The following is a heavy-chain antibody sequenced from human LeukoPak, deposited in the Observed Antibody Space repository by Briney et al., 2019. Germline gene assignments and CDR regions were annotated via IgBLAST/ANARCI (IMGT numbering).Heavy chain of an antibody. D-gene: IGHD4-11*01. CDR1: GGSVSSNNYY. V-gene: IGHV4-39*01. CDR2: IYYSGSA. CDR3: ARLGGGSNLYRSNGFDI. J-gene: IGHJ3*02. Sequence: PSETLSLTCTVSGGSVSSNNYYWGWIRQPPGKGLEWIVTIYYSGSAYHNPSLRSRVTISVDASKNQFYLNLSSVTATDTAVYYCARLGGGSNLYRSNGFDIWGQGTMVTVSS.